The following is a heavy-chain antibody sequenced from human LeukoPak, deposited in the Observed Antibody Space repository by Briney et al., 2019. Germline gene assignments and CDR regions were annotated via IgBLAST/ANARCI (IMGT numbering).Heavy chain of an antibody. CDR2: ISGSGGST. D-gene: IGHD1-14*01. CDR1: GFTFSSYA. V-gene: IGHV3-23*01. Sequence: GGSLRLSCAASGFTFSSYAMSWVRQAPGKGLEWVSAISGSGGSTYYADSVKGRFTISRDNSKNTLYLQMNSLRAEDTAVYYCAKAGNGVYHYYYMDVWGKGTTVTVSS. CDR3: AKAGNGVYHYYYMDV. J-gene: IGHJ6*03.